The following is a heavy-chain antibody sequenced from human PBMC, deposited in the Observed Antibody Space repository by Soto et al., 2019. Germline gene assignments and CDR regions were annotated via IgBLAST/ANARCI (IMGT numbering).Heavy chain of an antibody. CDR3: XXXXAIYSGKFDYGLDV. Sequence: EVQLVESGGGLVQAGGSLRLFCAASGFTFSNYEMNWVRQAPGKGLEWVSYIGTRGRTIYYADSVKGRFTISRDNAKNSLYLQMNSLRAEDTAVYYXXXXXAIYSGKFDYGLDVWGQGTTVTVSS. V-gene: IGHV3-48*03. D-gene: IGHD4-4*01. J-gene: IGHJ6*02. CDR2: IGTRGRTI. CDR1: GFTFSNYE.